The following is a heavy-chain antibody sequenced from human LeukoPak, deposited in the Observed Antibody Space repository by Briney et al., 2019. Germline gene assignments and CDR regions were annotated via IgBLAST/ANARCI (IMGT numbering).Heavy chain of an antibody. J-gene: IGHJ4*02. Sequence: PSETLSLTCAVSGGSISSSNWWSRVRQPPGKGLEWIGEIYHSGSTNYNPSLKSRVTISVDTSKKQFSLKLSSVTAADTAVYYCVTYYFDSSGPKKNYWGQGTLVTVSS. V-gene: IGHV4-4*02. CDR3: VTYYFDSSGPKKNY. D-gene: IGHD3-22*01. CDR1: GGSISSSNW. CDR2: IYHSGST.